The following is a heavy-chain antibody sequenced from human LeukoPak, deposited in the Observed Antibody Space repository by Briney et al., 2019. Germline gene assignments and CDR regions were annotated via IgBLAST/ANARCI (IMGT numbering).Heavy chain of an antibody. V-gene: IGHV3-9*01. CDR2: ISWNSNNI. CDR1: GFTFDDYA. J-gene: IGHJ6*02. CDR3: ARGNRDSSGFYYYYGMDV. D-gene: IGHD6-19*01. Sequence: PGRSLRLSCAASGFTFDDYAMFWVRQAPRMGLEWVSGISWNSNNIGYAASVKGRFTISRDNAKNSLYLQMNSLRAEDTAFYYCARGNRDSSGFYYYYGMDVWGQGTTVTVSS.